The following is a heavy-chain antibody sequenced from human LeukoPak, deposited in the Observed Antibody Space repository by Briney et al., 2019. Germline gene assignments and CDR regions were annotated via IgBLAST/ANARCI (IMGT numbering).Heavy chain of an antibody. J-gene: IGHJ4*02. CDR2: IYSGGST. Sequence: PGGSLRLSCAASGFTVSSNYMSWVRQAPGKGLEWVSVIYSGGSTYYADSVKGRFTISRDTSKNTLYLQTNSLRAEDTAVYYCARDGAFGSGLNWGQGTLVTVSS. D-gene: IGHD3-10*01. V-gene: IGHV3-53*01. CDR1: GFTVSSNY. CDR3: ARDGAFGSGLN.